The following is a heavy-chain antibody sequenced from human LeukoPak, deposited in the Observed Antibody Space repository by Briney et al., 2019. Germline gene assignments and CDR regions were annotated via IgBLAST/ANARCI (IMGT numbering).Heavy chain of an antibody. CDR2: INPSGGST. Sequence: ASVKVSCKASGYTFTSYYMHWVRQAPGQGLEWMGIINPSGGSTSYAQKFQSRVTMTRDTSTSTVYMELSSLRSEDTAVYYCARDRYCSSTSPQSVYYYYYGMDVWGQGTTVTVSS. D-gene: IGHD2-2*01. CDR1: GYTFTSYY. J-gene: IGHJ6*02. V-gene: IGHV1-46*01. CDR3: ARDRYCSSTSPQSVYYYYYGMDV.